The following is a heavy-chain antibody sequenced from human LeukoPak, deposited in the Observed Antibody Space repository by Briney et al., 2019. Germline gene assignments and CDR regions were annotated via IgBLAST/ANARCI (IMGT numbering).Heavy chain of an antibody. CDR1: GFTFDDYA. D-gene: IGHD3-3*01. V-gene: IGHV3-9*03. Sequence: GRSLRLSCAASGFTFDDYAMHWARQAPGKGLEWVSGISWNSGSIGYADSVKGRFTISRDNAKNSLYLQMNSLRAEDMALYYCAKDRSSDFWSGYSHFDYWGQGTLVTVSS. J-gene: IGHJ4*02. CDR2: ISWNSGSI. CDR3: AKDRSSDFWSGYSHFDY.